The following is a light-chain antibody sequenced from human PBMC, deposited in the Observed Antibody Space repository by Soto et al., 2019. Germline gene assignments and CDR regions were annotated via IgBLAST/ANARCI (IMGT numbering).Light chain of an antibody. J-gene: IGKJ4*01. CDR3: QQYKNWPPLT. Sequence: EIVMTQSPATLSVSPGETATLSCRASQNVSYNLAWYQQKPGQGPRLLIYGAFTSATGIPARFSGSVSGTDSTLTISSLQSEDFAVYYCQQYKNWPPLTFGGGTKVEIK. V-gene: IGKV3-15*01. CDR2: GAF. CDR1: QNVSYN.